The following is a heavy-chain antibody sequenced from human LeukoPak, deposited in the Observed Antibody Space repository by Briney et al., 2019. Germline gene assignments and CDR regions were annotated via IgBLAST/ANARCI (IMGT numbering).Heavy chain of an antibody. Sequence: SETLSLTCAVYGGSFSGYYWSWIRQPPGKGLEWIGEINHSGSTNYNPSLKSRVIISVDTSKNQFSLKLSSVTAADTAVYYCARGRIVPKRGWFDPWGQGTLVTVSS. CDR1: GGSFSGYY. CDR3: ARGRIVPKRGWFDP. D-gene: IGHD1-26*01. CDR2: INHSGST. V-gene: IGHV4-34*01. J-gene: IGHJ5*02.